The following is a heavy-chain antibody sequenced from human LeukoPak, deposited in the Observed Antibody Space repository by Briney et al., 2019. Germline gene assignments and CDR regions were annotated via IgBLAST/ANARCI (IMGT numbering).Heavy chain of an antibody. V-gene: IGHV4-61*01. Sequence: PSETLSLTCTVSGGSVSSGSYYWSWIRQPPGKGLEWIGYIYYSGSTNYNPSLKSRVTISVDTSKNQFSLKLSSVTAADTAVYYCARGPGIAAARPGSWGQGTLVTVSS. J-gene: IGHJ4*02. CDR2: IYYSGST. CDR3: ARGPGIAAARPGS. CDR1: GGSVSSGSYY. D-gene: IGHD6-13*01.